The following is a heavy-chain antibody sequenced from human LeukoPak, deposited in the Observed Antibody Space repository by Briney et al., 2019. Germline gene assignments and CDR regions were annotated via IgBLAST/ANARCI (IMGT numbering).Heavy chain of an antibody. CDR1: GFTFSSYA. V-gene: IGHV3-23*01. J-gene: IGHJ4*02. D-gene: IGHD3-10*01. Sequence: PGGSLRLSCAASGFTFSSYAMTWVRQAPGKGLEWVSGITTGGTTYYADSVKGRLTISRDNSKSTLYLQMNSLRAEDTALYYCATYGSGAYSRKAIDYWGQGTLVTVSS. CDR3: ATYGSGAYSRKAIDY. CDR2: ITTGGTT.